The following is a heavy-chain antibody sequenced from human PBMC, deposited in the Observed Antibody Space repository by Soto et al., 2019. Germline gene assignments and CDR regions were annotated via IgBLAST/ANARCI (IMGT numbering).Heavy chain of an antibody. D-gene: IGHD6-6*01. CDR1: GGTFSSYA. CDR2: IIPIIGTA. J-gene: IGHJ6*02. CDR3: ARDDRGGSSDYYDDGMDV. Sequence: QVQLVQSGAEVKKPGSSVKVSCKASGGTFSSYAISWVRQAPGQGLEWMGGIIPIIGTANYAQKFQGRVTITADESTSTANIELSGLRSEATAVYYCARDDRGGSSDYYDDGMDVWGQGTTVTVSS. V-gene: IGHV1-69*01.